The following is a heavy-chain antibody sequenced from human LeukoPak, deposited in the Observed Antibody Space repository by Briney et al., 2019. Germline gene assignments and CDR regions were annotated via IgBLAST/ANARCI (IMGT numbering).Heavy chain of an antibody. Sequence: SETLSLTCTVSGGSTNSYYWSWIRQPPGKGLEWIGYIDYSGRTKYNPSLKSRVTISVGTSKNQFSLKLSSVTAADTAVYYCASLQGTYYFDYWGQGTLVTVSS. V-gene: IGHV4-59*08. J-gene: IGHJ4*02. CDR3: ASLQGTYYFDY. CDR2: IDYSGRT. D-gene: IGHD1-1*01. CDR1: GGSTNSYY.